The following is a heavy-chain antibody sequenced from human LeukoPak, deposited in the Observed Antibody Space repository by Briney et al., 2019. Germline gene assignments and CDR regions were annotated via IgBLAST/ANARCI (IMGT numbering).Heavy chain of an antibody. CDR3: ARVRGSSWEWDY. V-gene: IGHV3-21*01. J-gene: IGHJ4*02. D-gene: IGHD6-13*01. Sequence: PGGSLRLSCAASGFILSSNTMDWVRQAPGKGLLWVSSISSSSSYIYYADSVQGRFTISRDNAKNSLYLQMNILRAEDTAVYYCARVRGSSWEWDYWGQGTLVTVSS. CDR2: ISSSSSYI. CDR1: GFILSSNT.